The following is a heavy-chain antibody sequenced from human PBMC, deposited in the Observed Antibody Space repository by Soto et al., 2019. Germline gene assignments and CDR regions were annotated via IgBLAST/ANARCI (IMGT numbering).Heavy chain of an antibody. J-gene: IGHJ5*02. CDR2: IIPILGTA. V-gene: IGHV1-69*12. CDR1: GGTFSSYA. Sequence: QVQLVQSGAEVKKPGSSVKVSCKASGGTFSSYAISWVRQAPGQGLEWMGGIIPILGTANYAQKFQGRVTITADESTSTAYMGLSSLRSEDTAVYYCARDPIVLVPAATGKYNWFDPWGQGTLVTVSS. CDR3: ARDPIVLVPAATGKYNWFDP. D-gene: IGHD2-2*01.